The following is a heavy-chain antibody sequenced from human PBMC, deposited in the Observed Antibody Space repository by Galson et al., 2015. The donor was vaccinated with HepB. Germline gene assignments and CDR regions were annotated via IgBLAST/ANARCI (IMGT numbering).Heavy chain of an antibody. CDR3: ASHPDYGDY. CDR1: GVSIGTYY. J-gene: IGHJ4*01. Sequence: SETLSLTCTVSGVSIGTYYWSWFRQSPGKRIEWIGYIYSDGTTTYSPSLKSRISISVDTAKRRLSLTVRSVTAADTAVYSCASHPDYGDYWGQGTLVTVSS. V-gene: IGHV4-59*08. CDR2: IYSDGTT.